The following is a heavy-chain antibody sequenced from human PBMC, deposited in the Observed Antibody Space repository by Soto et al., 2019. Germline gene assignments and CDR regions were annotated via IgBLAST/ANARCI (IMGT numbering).Heavy chain of an antibody. CDR2: IDHSGYT. Sequence: TSETLSLTCAVYGGSFSGYYWNWIRQPPGKGLEWIGEIDHSGYTNYNPSLKSRVTISVDTSKNRFSLRLTSVTAADTAVYYCARVRDWFDPWGQGTLVTVSS. D-gene: IGHD3-3*01. J-gene: IGHJ5*02. V-gene: IGHV4-34*01. CDR1: GGSFSGYY. CDR3: ARVRDWFDP.